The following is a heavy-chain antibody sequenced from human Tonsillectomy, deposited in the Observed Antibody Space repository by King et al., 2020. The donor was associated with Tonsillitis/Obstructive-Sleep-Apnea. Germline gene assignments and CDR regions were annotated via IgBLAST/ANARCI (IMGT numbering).Heavy chain of an antibody. CDR3: TRAYSSSWYDC. J-gene: IGHJ5*01. CDR2: ISGSGSNI. D-gene: IGHD6-13*01. V-gene: IGHV3-23*04. Sequence: VQLVQSGGGLVQPGGSLRISCAASGFTFSSYAMSWARQAPGKGLEWVSGISGSGSNIYYADSVRGRFTISRDNSKNTLYLQMNSLRAEDTAEYYCTRAYSSSWYDCWGQGTLVTVSS. CDR1: GFTFSSYA.